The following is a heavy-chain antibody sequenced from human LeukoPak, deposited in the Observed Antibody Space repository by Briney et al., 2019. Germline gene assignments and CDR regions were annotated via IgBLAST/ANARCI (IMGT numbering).Heavy chain of an antibody. Sequence: GGSLRLSCAASGFSFNNYAMTWVRQAPGKGLEWVAFIRYDGSNKYYADSVKGRFTISRDISENTLYLQMNALRAEDTAVYYCASRVVTSFDYWGQGTLVTVSS. CDR3: ASRVVTSFDY. D-gene: IGHD3-3*01. CDR2: IRYDGSNK. V-gene: IGHV3-30*02. J-gene: IGHJ4*02. CDR1: GFSFNNYA.